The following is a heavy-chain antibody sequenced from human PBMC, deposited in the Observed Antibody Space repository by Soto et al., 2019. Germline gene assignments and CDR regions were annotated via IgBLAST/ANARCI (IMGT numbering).Heavy chain of an antibody. CDR1: GGSVSSGSYY. CDR3: AGDHGDYVLYD. CDR2: IYHSGST. J-gene: IGHJ4*02. V-gene: IGHV4-30-2*01. D-gene: IGHD4-17*01. Sequence: PSETLSLTCTVSGGSVSSGSYYWSWIRQPPGKGLEWIGYIYHSGSTYYNPSLKSRVTISVDRSKNQFSLKLSSVTAADTAVYYCAGDHGDYVLYDWGQGTLVTVSS.